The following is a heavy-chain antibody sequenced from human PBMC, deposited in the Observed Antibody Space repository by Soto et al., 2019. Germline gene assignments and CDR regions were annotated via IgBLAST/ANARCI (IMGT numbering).Heavy chain of an antibody. CDR1: GFTFSTYP. CDR3: ANILGYCSSGTCYEDY. Sequence: EVQLLESGGGLVQPGGSLRLSCAGSGFTFSTYPMSWVRQAPGKGLEWVSAIVASGDGDGTYYADFVKGRFTISRDNSKNTLYLQMNSLRAEDTAVYYCANILGYCSSGTCYEDYWGQGTLVTVSS. J-gene: IGHJ4*02. D-gene: IGHD2-15*01. V-gene: IGHV3-23*01. CDR2: IVASGDGDGT.